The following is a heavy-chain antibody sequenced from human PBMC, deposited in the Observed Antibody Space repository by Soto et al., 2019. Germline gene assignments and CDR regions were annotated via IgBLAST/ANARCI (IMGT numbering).Heavy chain of an antibody. CDR1: VFTFSSYS. J-gene: IGHJ6*04. Sequence: EVQLVESGGGLVQPGGSLRLSYAASVFTFSSYSMNWVRQAPGKGLEWGSCLSSSSSTIYYAESVKGRFTISRDNAKKSLDLQMNSLRAEDTAVYYCAIADSCYAHGYYYYGMDVGGTGTTFTVSS. CDR2: LSSSSSTI. D-gene: IGHD5-12*01. V-gene: IGHV3-48*01. CDR3: AIADSCYAHGYYYYGMDV.